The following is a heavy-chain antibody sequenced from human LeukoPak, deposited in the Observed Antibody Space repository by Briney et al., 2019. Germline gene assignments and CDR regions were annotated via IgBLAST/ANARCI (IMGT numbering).Heavy chain of an antibody. CDR3: ARDPGRTVTTIDRYFDY. Sequence: GESLKISCKGSGYSFTSYWIGWVRQMPGKGLEWMGIIYPGDSDTRYSPSFQGQVTISADKSISTAYLQWSSLKASDTAMYYCARDPGRTVTTIDRYFDYWGQGTLVTVSS. V-gene: IGHV5-51*01. J-gene: IGHJ4*02. CDR2: IYPGDSDT. CDR1: GYSFTSYW. D-gene: IGHD4-17*01.